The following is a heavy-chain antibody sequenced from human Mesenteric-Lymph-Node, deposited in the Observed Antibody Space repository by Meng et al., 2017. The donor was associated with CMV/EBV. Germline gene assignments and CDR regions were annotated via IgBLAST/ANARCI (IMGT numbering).Heavy chain of an antibody. CDR1: GFIFSTYA. CDR3: AKVRYSSGWYSPFDC. V-gene: IGHV3-30-3*01. CDR2: ISYDGSNK. D-gene: IGHD6-19*01. J-gene: IGHJ4*02. Sequence: GGSLRLSCAASGFIFSTYAMHWVRQAPGKGLEWVAVISYDGSNKYYADSVRGRFTISRDNSKNTLYLQMSSLRTEDTAVYFCAKVRYSSGWYSPFDCWGQGTLVTVSS.